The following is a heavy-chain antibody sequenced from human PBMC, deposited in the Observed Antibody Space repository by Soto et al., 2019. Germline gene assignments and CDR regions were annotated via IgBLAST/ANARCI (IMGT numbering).Heavy chain of an antibody. D-gene: IGHD2-2*01. Sequence: PGGSLRLSCAASGFTFSSYGMHWVRQAPGKGLEWVAVISYDGSNKYYADSAKGRFTISRDNSKNTLYLQMNSLRADDTAVYYCAKDSMAVTVYYYYGMDVWGQGTTVTVSS. CDR2: ISYDGSNK. CDR1: GFTFSSYG. V-gene: IGHV3-30*18. CDR3: AKDSMAVTVYYYYGMDV. J-gene: IGHJ6*02.